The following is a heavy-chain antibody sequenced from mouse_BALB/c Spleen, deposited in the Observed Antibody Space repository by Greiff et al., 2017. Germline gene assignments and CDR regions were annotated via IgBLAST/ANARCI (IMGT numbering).Heavy chain of an antibody. Sequence: EVMLVESGGGLVQPGGSRKLSCAASGFTFSDYGMAWVRQAPGKGPEWVAFISNLAYSIYYADTVTGRFTISRENAKNTLYLEMSSLRSEDTAMYYCARGDLLWYAMDYWGQGTSVTVSS. J-gene: IGHJ4*01. CDR1: GFTFSDYG. D-gene: IGHD2-1*01. CDR2: ISNLAYSI. V-gene: IGHV5-15*02. CDR3: ARGDLLWYAMDY.